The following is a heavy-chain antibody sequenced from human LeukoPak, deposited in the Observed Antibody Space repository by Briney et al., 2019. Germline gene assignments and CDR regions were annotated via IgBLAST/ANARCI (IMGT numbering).Heavy chain of an antibody. CDR1: GFTFDDYA. CDR3: ARARITMIGVYDY. J-gene: IGHJ4*02. CDR2: ISWNSGSI. Sequence: GGSLRLSCAASGFTFDDYAMHWVRQAPGKGLEWVSGISWNSGSIGYADSVKGRFTISRDNAKNSLYLQMNSLRAEDTALYYCARARITMIGVYDYWGQGTLVTVSS. D-gene: IGHD3-22*01. V-gene: IGHV3-9*01.